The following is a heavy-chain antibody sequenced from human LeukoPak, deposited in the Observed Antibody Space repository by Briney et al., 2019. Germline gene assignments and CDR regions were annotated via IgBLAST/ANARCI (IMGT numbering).Heavy chain of an antibody. CDR3: ARELGTYDGFDY. Sequence: PGGSLRLSCAASGFTFNDAWMSWIRQAPGKGLEWVGRIKSKSDGGRTDYAAPVKGRFTISRDDLKNTLYLQMDSLRAEDTAVYYCARELGTYDGFDYWGQGSLATVSS. CDR2: IKSKSDGGRT. CDR1: GFTFNDAW. V-gene: IGHV3-15*01. J-gene: IGHJ4*02. D-gene: IGHD3-22*01.